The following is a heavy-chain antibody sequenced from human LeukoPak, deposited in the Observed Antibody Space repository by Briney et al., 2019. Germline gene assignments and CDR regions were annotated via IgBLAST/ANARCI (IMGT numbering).Heavy chain of an antibody. V-gene: IGHV3-23*01. CDR2: ISGSGDST. Sequence: GGSLRLSCAASGFAFSSYAMSWVRQAPGKGLEWVSAISGSGDSTYYADSVKGRFTISRDNSKNTLYLQMNSLRAEDTAVYYCAKSLGYSSSWYYFDNWGQGTLVTVSS. CDR1: GFAFSSYA. D-gene: IGHD6-13*01. J-gene: IGHJ4*02. CDR3: AKSLGYSSSWYYFDN.